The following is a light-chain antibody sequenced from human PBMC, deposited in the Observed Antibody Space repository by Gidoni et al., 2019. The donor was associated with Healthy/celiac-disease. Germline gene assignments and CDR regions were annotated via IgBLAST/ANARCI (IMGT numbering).Light chain of an antibody. J-gene: IGKJ5*01. CDR1: QSVSSY. CDR2: DAS. Sequence: EIVLTHSPATLSLSPGERATLSCRASQSVSSYLAWDQQKPGQAPSLLIYDASNRATGIPDRFSGSGSGTDFTLTISSLEPEDFAVYYCQQRSNWPITFXQXTRLEIK. V-gene: IGKV3-11*01. CDR3: QQRSNWPIT.